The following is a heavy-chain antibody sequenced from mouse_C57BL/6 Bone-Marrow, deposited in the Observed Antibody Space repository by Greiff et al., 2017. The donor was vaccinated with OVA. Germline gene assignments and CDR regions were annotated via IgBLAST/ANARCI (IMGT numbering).Heavy chain of an antibody. CDR1: GYTFTSYG. D-gene: IGHD1-1*01. Sequence: VQLQQSGAELARPGASVKLSCKASGYTFTSYGISWVKQRTGQGLEWIGEIYPRSGNTYYNEKFKGKATLTADKSSSTAYMELRSLTSEDSAVYFWARSDYYGSSYGYFDVWGTGTTVTVSS. CDR3: ARSDYYGSSYGYFDV. V-gene: IGHV1-81*01. J-gene: IGHJ1*03. CDR2: IYPRSGNT.